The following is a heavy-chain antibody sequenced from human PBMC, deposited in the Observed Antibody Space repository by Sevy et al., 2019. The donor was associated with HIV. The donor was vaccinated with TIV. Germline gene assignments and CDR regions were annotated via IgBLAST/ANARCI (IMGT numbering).Heavy chain of an antibody. J-gene: IGHJ4*02. CDR2: LKSDVYGGTV. CDR1: GFTFGDYC. D-gene: IGHD6-25*01. V-gene: IGHV3-49*04. Sequence: GGSLRLSCTASGFTFGDYCMSWVRQAPGKGLEWVAFLKSDVYGGTVDHVASVRGRLVISRDDSKTIAYLQMNDLKTEDTDAYYCTRWRAAQSIFNYWGQGALETVSS. CDR3: TRWRAAQSIFNY.